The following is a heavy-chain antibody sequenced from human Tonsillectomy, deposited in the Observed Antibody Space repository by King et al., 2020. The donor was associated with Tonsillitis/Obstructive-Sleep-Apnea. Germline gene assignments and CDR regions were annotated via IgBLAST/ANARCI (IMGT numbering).Heavy chain of an antibody. CDR3: AREGRGTYFDY. J-gene: IGHJ4*02. Sequence: VQLVESGGGVVQPGRSLRLSCAASGFTFSSYAMHWVRQAPGKGLEWVAVISYDGSNKYYADSVKGRFTISRDNSKNTLYLQMNSLRAEDTAVYYCAREGRGTYFDYWGQGTLVTVSS. CDR2: ISYDGSNK. CDR1: GFTFSSYA. V-gene: IGHV3-30*01. D-gene: IGHD5-24*01.